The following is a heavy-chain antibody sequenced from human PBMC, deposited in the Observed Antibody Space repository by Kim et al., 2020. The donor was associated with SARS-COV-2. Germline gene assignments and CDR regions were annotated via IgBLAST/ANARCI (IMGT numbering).Heavy chain of an antibody. J-gene: IGHJ4*02. D-gene: IGHD2-2*01. V-gene: IGHV2-70*11. CDR3: ARIRGSSASCYHSPLDY. CDR2: IDWDDDK. CDR1: GFSLNTVEMC. Sequence: SGPTLVEPTQTLTLTCTFSGFSLNTVEMCVSWIRQPPGKALEWLARIDWDDDKKYRPSLRSRLTVSKDTSKNQVVLTMTNMDPVDTATYYCARIRGSSASCYHSPLDYWRQGTLVTVSS.